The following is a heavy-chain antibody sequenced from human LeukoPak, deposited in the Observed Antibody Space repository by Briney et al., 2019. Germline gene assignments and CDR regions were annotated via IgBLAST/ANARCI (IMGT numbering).Heavy chain of an antibody. V-gene: IGHV3-23*01. CDR2: ISGHDGSL. CDR1: GFTFSNYA. CDR3: AFKPYCTESEWFGFDY. Sequence: GGSQRLSCAASGFTFSNYATSWLRQAPGKGLEWVSSISGHDGSLHYADSVKGRFTISSDNSWNTVYLQMNSLRSGDAAVYYCAFKPYCTESEWFGFDYWGQGIQVTVSS. J-gene: IGHJ4*02. D-gene: IGHD2-8*02.